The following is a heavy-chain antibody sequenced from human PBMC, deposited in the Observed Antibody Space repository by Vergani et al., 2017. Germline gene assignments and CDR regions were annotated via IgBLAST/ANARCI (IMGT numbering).Heavy chain of an antibody. V-gene: IGHV1-18*01. D-gene: IGHD2-15*01. J-gene: IGHJ3*01. Sequence: QVQLVQSGAELKKPGASVSVSCKGSSHTFQTYGISWVRQAPGKGLEWMAWIRPYTGHTIYAQKFQDRVTMTADTSTNTAYMELRSLRSDDTAVYFSAMVAPSNSEVTPTAFDVWGQGTMVTVSS. CDR3: AMVAPSNSEVTPTAFDV. CDR2: IRPYTGHT. CDR1: SHTFQTYG.